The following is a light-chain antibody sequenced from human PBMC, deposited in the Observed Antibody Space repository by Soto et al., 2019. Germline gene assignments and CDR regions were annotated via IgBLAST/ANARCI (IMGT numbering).Light chain of an antibody. CDR2: DDN. Sequence: QSVLTQPPSVSAAPGQKVTISCSGSSSNIGYSYVSWYQQFPGTAPKLLIYDDNKRPSGIPDRFSGSKSGTSATLVITGLQTGDEADYYCGTWDTSLTAGGLFGGGTKVTVL. V-gene: IGLV1-51*01. J-gene: IGLJ3*02. CDR1: SSNIGYSY. CDR3: GTWDTSLTAGGL.